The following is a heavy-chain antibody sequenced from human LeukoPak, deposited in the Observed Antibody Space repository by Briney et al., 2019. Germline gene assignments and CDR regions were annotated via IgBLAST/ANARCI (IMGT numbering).Heavy chain of an antibody. V-gene: IGHV4-59*08. D-gene: IGHD6-19*01. CDR3: AGVTAVADLGWFDP. CDR1: GGSISSYY. Sequence: KASETLSLTCTVSGGSISSYYWSWIRQPPGKGLEWIGCIYYSGSTNYNPSLKSRVSISVDTSKNQFSLKLSSATAADTAVYYCAGVTAVADLGWFDPWGQGTLVTVSS. J-gene: IGHJ5*02. CDR2: IYYSGST.